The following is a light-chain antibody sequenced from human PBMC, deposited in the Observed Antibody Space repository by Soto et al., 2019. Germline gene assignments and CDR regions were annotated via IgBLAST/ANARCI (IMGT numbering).Light chain of an antibody. J-gene: IGKJ3*01. CDR1: QDINNC. V-gene: IGKV1-33*01. Sequence: DIQMTQTPSSLSASVGDRVTITCQASQDINNCLNWYYQKPGKAPKLLIYGASNLETGVPSRFSGSGSGTHFTLTISSLQPEDTATYYCQQYDNLPLTFGPGTKVEIK. CDR3: QQYDNLPLT. CDR2: GAS.